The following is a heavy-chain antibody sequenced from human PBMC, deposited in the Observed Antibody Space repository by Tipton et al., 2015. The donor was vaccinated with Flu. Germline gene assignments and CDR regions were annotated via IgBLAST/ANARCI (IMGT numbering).Heavy chain of an antibody. V-gene: IGHV4-4*07. D-gene: IGHD5-12*01. CDR3: ARDLRGYSGYTGGDAFEV. CDR2: VSTSGST. CDR1: GGSISKSY. J-gene: IGHJ3*01. Sequence: TLSLTCTVSGGSISKSYWSWIRQPAGKGLEWIGRVSTSGSTNYNASLESRVTMSRDTSKNQFSLRLRSATAADTALYYCARDLRGYSGYTGGDAFEVWGPGIMVTVSS.